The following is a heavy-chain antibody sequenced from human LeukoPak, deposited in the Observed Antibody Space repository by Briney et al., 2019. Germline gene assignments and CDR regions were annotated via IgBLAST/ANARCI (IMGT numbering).Heavy chain of an antibody. CDR1: GGTFSSYA. Sequence: GASVKVSCTASGGTFSSYAISWVRQAPGQGLEWMGGIIPIFGTANYAQKFQGRVTITADKSTSTAYMELRSLRSDDTAVYYCARDRDYGDYLDVWGQGTTVTVSS. J-gene: IGHJ6*03. CDR2: IIPIFGTA. CDR3: ARDRDYGDYLDV. D-gene: IGHD4-17*01. V-gene: IGHV1-69*06.